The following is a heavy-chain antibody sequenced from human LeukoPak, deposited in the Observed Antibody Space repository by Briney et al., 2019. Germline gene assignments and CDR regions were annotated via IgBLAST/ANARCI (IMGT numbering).Heavy chain of an antibody. J-gene: IGHJ4*02. Sequence: GSVRVSCKASGYTFTSYGISWVRQAPGQGLEWMGWISAYNGNTNYAEKLQGRVTITTDTSTSTAYMELRSLRSDDTAVYYCARARRSGWYEGFDYWGQGTLVTVSS. V-gene: IGHV1-18*01. D-gene: IGHD6-19*01. CDR2: ISAYNGNT. CDR1: GYTFTSYG. CDR3: ARARRSGWYEGFDY.